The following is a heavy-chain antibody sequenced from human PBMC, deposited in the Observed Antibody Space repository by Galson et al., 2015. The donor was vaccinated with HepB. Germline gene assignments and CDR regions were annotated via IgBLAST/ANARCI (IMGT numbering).Heavy chain of an antibody. J-gene: IGHJ3*02. CDR1: GGSITSGDYY. V-gene: IGHV4-30-4*01. D-gene: IGHD3-3*01. Sequence: TLSLTCTVSGGSITSGDYYWSWIRQPPGKGLEYIGYIYSSGSTYYTPSLKGRVTMSVDTSKNQFSLRLTSVTAADTAVYYCARPLGVTGAFDIWGLGTMVTVSS. CDR3: ARPLGVTGAFDI. CDR2: IYSSGST.